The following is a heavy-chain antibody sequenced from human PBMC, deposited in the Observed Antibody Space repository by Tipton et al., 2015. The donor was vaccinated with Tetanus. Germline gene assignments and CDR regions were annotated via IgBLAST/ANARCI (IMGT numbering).Heavy chain of an antibody. CDR1: GVSISGYY. CDR3: ARANYDFPKKGPFDP. J-gene: IGHJ5*02. D-gene: IGHD3-3*01. Sequence: TLSLTCTVSGVSISGYYWSWIRQPAGKGLEWIGRVDRSGTTTYNPSLKGRVTMSLDTSKNQFSLKLTSVTAADTAVYYCARANYDFPKKGPFDPRGQGTLVIVSS. V-gene: IGHV4-4*07. CDR2: VDRSGTT.